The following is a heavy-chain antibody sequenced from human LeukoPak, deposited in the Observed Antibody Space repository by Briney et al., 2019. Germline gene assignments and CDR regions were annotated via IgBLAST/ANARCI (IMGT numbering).Heavy chain of an antibody. CDR3: AHGMDFPFDNNYASDYMDV. V-gene: IGHV3-30*02. CDR1: GFTFSSYG. Sequence: GGSLRLSCAASGFTFSSYGMHWVRQAQGKGLEWVAFIRYDGSNKYYADSVKGRFTISRDNSKNTLYLQMNSLRAEDTAVYYCAHGMDFPFDNNYASDYMDVWGKGTTVTVSS. CDR2: IRYDGSNK. D-gene: IGHD4-11*01. J-gene: IGHJ6*03.